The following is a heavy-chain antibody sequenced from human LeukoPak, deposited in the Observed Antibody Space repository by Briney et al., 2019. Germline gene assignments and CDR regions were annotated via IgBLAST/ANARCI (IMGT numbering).Heavy chain of an antibody. D-gene: IGHD3-10*01. CDR1: GYTFTGYY. CDR3: ARARITMVRGVNGWFDP. V-gene: IGHV1-2*02. Sequence: ASVKVSCKASGYTFTGYYMHWVRQAPGQGLERMGWINPNSGGTNYAQKFQGRVTMTRDTSISTAYMELSRLRSDDTAVYYCARARITMVRGVNGWFDPWGQGTLVTVSS. CDR2: INPNSGGT. J-gene: IGHJ5*02.